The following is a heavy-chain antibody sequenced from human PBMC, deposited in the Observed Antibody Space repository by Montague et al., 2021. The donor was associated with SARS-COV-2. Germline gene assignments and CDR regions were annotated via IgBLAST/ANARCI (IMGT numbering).Heavy chain of an antibody. CDR3: ARGGLGNGGFDH. Sequence: SETLSLTCVVSDVSLSSSTWWSWVRQSPGKGLEWVGETYLSGFTQYNPSVKSRVTISLDDSRSQFSLRLTSVTAADTAVYFCARGGLGNGGFDHWGQGALVTVSS. D-gene: IGHD3/OR15-3a*01. V-gene: IGHV4-4*02. CDR1: DVSLSSSTW. J-gene: IGHJ4*02. CDR2: TYLSGFT.